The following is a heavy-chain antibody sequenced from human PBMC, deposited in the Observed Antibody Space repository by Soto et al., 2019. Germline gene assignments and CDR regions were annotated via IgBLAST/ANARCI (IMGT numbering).Heavy chain of an antibody. CDR1: GFTFSSYS. V-gene: IGHV3-21*01. CDR2: ISSSSSYI. J-gene: IGHJ6*03. Sequence: GGSLRLSCAASGFTFSSYSMNWVRQAPGKGLEWVSSISSSSSYIYYADSVKGRFTISRDNAKNSLYLQMNSLRAEDTAVYYCARSPEKYCSGGSCRYYYYYYMDVWGKGTTVTVSS. D-gene: IGHD2-15*01. CDR3: ARSPEKYCSGGSCRYYYYYYMDV.